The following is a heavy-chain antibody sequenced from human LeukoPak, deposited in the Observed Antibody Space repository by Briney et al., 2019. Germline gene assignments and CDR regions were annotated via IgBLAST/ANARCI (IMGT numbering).Heavy chain of an antibody. CDR2: ISSTSSHI. CDR3: VRVTTTYYYDSGGYCDY. D-gene: IGHD3-22*01. CDR1: GFTFSTYR. Sequence: KPGGSLRLSCAASGFTFSTYRMNWVRQAPGKGLEWVSSISSTSSHIYYADSVKGRITISRDNAKNSLHLQMNSLRADDSAVYYCVRVTTTYYYDSGGYCDYWGQGTLVTVSS. V-gene: IGHV3-21*01. J-gene: IGHJ4*02.